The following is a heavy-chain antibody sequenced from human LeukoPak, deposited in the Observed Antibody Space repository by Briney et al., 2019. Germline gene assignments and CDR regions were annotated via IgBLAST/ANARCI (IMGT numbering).Heavy chain of an antibody. V-gene: IGHV1-69*13. D-gene: IGHD2-15*01. CDR3: ARDGDCSGGSCFWH. CDR2: IIPIFGTA. Sequence: GASVKVSCKVSGYTLTELSMHWVRQAPGQGLEWMGGIIPIFGTANYAQKFQGRVTITADESTSTAYMELSSLRSEDTAVYYCARDGDCSGGSCFWHWGQGTLVTVSS. J-gene: IGHJ1*01. CDR1: GYTLTELS.